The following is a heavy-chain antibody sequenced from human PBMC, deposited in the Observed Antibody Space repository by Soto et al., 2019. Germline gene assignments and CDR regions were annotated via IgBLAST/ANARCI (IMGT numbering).Heavy chain of an antibody. J-gene: IGHJ4*02. V-gene: IGHV3-64D*08. CDR2: ISSNGGST. CDR3: VKDYIGYSYGQGVDY. Sequence: GGSLRLSCAASGFTFSSYAMSWVRQAPGKGLEYVSAISSNGGSTYYADSVKGRFTISRDNSKNTLYLQMSSLRAEDTAVYYCVKDYIGYSYGQGVDYWGQGTLVTVSS. D-gene: IGHD5-18*01. CDR1: GFTFSSYA.